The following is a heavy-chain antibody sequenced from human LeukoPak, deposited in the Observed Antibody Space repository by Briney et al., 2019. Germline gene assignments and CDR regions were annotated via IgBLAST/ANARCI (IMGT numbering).Heavy chain of an antibody. CDR3: ARGGAIVGATPFDY. CDR2: IIPIFGTA. J-gene: IGHJ4*02. CDR1: GGTFSSYA. Sequence: SVTVSCTASGGTFSSYAISWVRQAPGQGLEWMGGIIPIFGTANYAQKFQGRVMITADESTSTAYMELSSLRSEDTAVYYCARGGAIVGATPFDYWGQGTLVTVSS. D-gene: IGHD1-26*01. V-gene: IGHV1-69*13.